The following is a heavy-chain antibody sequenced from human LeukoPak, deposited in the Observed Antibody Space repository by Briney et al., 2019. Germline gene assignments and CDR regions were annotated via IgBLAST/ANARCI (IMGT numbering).Heavy chain of an antibody. CDR1: GFTFSNYE. CDR3: ARTGGYCSGGSCYSGRDY. V-gene: IGHV3-48*03. CDR2: ISSSGTTI. D-gene: IGHD2-15*01. J-gene: IGHJ4*02. Sequence: GGSLRLSCAASGFTFSNYEMSWVRQAPGKGLEWVPYISSSGTTIYYADSVRGRFTISRDNAKNSLYLQMNSLRAEDTAVYYCARTGGYCSGGSCYSGRDYWGQGTLVTVSS.